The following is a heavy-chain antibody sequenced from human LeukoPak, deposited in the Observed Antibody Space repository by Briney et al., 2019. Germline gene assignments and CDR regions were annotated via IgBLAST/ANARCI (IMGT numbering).Heavy chain of an antibody. D-gene: IGHD3-22*01. Sequence: GGSLRLSCAPSGFTLSSYWMSWVRQAPGKGLEWVANIKQDGSEKYHVDSVKGRFTISRDNAKNSLYLQKNSLRAEDTAVYYCARDWDDSSGYPFDYWGQGTLVTVSS. V-gene: IGHV3-7*01. CDR3: ARDWDDSSGYPFDY. J-gene: IGHJ4*02. CDR1: GFTLSSYW. CDR2: IKQDGSEK.